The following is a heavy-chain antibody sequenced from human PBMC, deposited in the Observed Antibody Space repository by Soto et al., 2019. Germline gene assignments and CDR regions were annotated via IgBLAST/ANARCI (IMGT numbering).Heavy chain of an antibody. CDR1: GWSLHGLY. CDR2: INRSGGT. D-gene: IGHD1-26*01. CDR3: ARAPIVGATFFDQ. V-gene: IGHV4-34*01. J-gene: IGHJ4*02. Sequence: ADTLSLTYGVNGWSLHGLYWGGIAQAPGKGLQWIGEINRSGGTNFDPSLKSRVTISVDTSKNQFSLNLAYVTAADTAVYYCARAPIVGATFFDQWGQGSQVTVS.